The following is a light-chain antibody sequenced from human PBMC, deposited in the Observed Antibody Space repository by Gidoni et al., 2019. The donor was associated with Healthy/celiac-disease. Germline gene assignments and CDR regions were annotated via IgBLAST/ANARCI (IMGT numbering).Light chain of an antibody. V-gene: IGKV4-1*01. Sequence: DIVMTQSPDSLAVSLGERATINCKSSQSVLYSSNNKNYLAWYQQKPGQPPKLLIYWASTRESGVPDRFSGSGSGTDFTLTISSLQAEDVAVYYGQQYYSTWTFGQXTKVEIK. J-gene: IGKJ1*01. CDR2: WAS. CDR1: QSVLYSSNNKNY. CDR3: QQYYSTWT.